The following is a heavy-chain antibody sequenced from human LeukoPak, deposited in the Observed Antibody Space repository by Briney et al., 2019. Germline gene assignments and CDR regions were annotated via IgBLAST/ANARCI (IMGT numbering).Heavy chain of an antibody. D-gene: IGHD6-6*01. Sequence: PGGSLRLSCAVSGFSFSSYAMHWVRQSPGKGLEWVALIRHDETNEYYADSVQGRFTSSRDTSKNTLYLQMNRLRAEATAVYYCAKEYTPSSPLGELDSWGQGTLVTVSS. CDR1: GFSFSSYA. V-gene: IGHV3-30*02. CDR3: AKEYTPSSPLGELDS. J-gene: IGHJ4*02. CDR2: IRHDETNE.